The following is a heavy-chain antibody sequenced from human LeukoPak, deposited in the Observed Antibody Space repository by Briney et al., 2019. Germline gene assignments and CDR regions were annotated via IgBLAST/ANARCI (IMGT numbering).Heavy chain of an antibody. CDR3: ATPRYYDSSGYYGSLGAFDI. J-gene: IGHJ3*02. CDR2: FDPEDGET. D-gene: IGHD3-22*01. CDR1: GYTLTELS. V-gene: IGHV1-24*01. Sequence: ASVKVSCKVSGYTLTELSMHWVRQAPGKGLEWMGGFDPEDGETIYAQKFQGRVTMTEDTSTDTAYMELSSLRSEDTAVYYCATPRYYDSSGYYGSLGAFDIWGQGTMVTVSS.